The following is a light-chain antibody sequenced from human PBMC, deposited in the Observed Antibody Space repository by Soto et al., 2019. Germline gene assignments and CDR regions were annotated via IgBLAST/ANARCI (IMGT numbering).Light chain of an antibody. J-gene: IGLJ2*01. CDR1: SSDIGGYHY. V-gene: IGLV2-14*03. Sequence: QSALTQPASVSGSPGQSITISCTGSSSDIGGYHYVSWYQQYPDKAPKLMIYDVNNRPSGVSDRFSGSKSGNTASLTISGLQAEDEADYYCSSYTNTGTYVVFGGGTKLTVL. CDR2: DVN. CDR3: SSYTNTGTYVV.